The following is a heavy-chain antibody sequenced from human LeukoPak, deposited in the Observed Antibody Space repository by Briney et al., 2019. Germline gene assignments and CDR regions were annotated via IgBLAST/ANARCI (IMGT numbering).Heavy chain of an antibody. V-gene: IGHV4-34*01. CDR1: GGSFSGYY. CDR3: ARGPVAYCSSTSCYTLETYYYYGMDV. Sequence: PSETLSLTCAVYGGSFSGYYWSWIRQPPGKGLEWFGEINHSGSTNYNPSLKSRVTISVDTSKNQFSLKLSSVTAADTAVYYCARGPVAYCSSTSCYTLETYYYYGMDVWGKGTTVTVSS. J-gene: IGHJ6*04. CDR2: INHSGST. D-gene: IGHD2-2*02.